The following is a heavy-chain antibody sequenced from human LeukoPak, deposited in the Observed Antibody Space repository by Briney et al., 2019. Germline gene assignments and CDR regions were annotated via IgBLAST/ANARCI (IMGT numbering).Heavy chain of an antibody. J-gene: IGHJ4*02. V-gene: IGHV1-18*01. CDR1: GYTFTSYG. CDR2: ISAYNGNT. D-gene: IGHD3-3*01. Sequence: ASVKVSCKASGYTFTSYGISWVRQAPGQGLEWMGWISAYNGNTNYAQKLQGRVTMTTDTSTSTAYMELRSLRSDDTAVHYCARAYYDFWSGYYTYFDYWGQGTLVTVSS. CDR3: ARAYYDFWSGYYTYFDY.